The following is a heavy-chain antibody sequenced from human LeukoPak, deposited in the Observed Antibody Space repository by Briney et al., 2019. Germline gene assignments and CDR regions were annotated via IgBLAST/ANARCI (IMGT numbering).Heavy chain of an antibody. CDR3: ARQTRIRGGSSFDY. Sequence: SETLSLTCAVSGGSISSSSYCWGWIRPPPGKGLDWIGSINYSGSTYYNPSLKSRGTISVDTPKSQFSLQLSSVTAADTAVYYCARQTRIRGGSSFDYRGQGTLVTVSS. J-gene: IGHJ4*02. CDR1: GGSISSSSYC. CDR2: INYSGST. D-gene: IGHD2-15*01. V-gene: IGHV4-39*01.